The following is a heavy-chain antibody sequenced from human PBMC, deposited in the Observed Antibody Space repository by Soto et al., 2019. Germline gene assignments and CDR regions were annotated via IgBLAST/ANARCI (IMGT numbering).Heavy chain of an antibody. CDR1: GGTFSSYA. J-gene: IGHJ4*02. Sequence: GASVKVSCKASGGTFSSYAISWVRQAPGQGLEWMGGIIPIFGTANYAQKFQGRVTITADESTSTAYMELSCLRSEDTAVYYCARRIVGPNDFWGQGTLVTVSS. V-gene: IGHV1-69*13. D-gene: IGHD1-26*01. CDR2: IIPIFGTA. CDR3: ARRIVGPNDF.